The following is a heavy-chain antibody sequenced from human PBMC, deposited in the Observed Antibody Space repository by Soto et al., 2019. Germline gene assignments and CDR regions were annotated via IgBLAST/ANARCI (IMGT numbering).Heavy chain of an antibody. CDR3: ARDLIPSRGYSGYDPTYYYYYMDV. Sequence: ASGEVSCKASGYTFTSYGISWVRQAPGQGLEWMGWISAYNGNTNYAQKLQGRVTMTTDSSTSTAYMEMRSLRSDDTAVYYCARDLIPSRGYSGYDPTYYYYYMDVWGKGTTVTVSS. V-gene: IGHV1-18*01. CDR2: ISAYNGNT. CDR1: GYTFTSYG. J-gene: IGHJ6*03. D-gene: IGHD5-12*01.